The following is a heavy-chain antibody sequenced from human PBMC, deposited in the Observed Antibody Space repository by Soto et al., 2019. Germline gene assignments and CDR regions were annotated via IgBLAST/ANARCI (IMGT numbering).Heavy chain of an antibody. CDR1: GFTFSSYA. Sequence: GSLRLSCAASGFTFSSYAMSWVRQAPGKGLEWVSAISGSGGSTYYADSVKGRFTISRDNSKNTLYLQMNSLRAEDTAVYYCAKVYNWNFDYYYYYMDVWGKGTTVTVSS. CDR3: AKVYNWNFDYYYYYMDV. D-gene: IGHD1-7*01. CDR2: ISGSGGST. V-gene: IGHV3-23*01. J-gene: IGHJ6*03.